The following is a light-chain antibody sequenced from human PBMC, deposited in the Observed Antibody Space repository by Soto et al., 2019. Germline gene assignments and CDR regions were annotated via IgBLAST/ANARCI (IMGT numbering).Light chain of an antibody. CDR2: DAS. CDR1: QSVSSY. V-gene: IGKV3-11*01. Sequence: EIVLTQSPATLSFSPGERATLSCRASQSVSSYLAWYQQKPGQAPRLLIYDASNRATGIPARFSGSGSGTDFTLSISRLEPEDFAVYYCQQYGGSTRTFGQGTKVDI. CDR3: QQYGGSTRT. J-gene: IGKJ1*01.